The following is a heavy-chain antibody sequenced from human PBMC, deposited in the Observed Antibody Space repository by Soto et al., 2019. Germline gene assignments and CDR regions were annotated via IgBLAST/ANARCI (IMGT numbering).Heavy chain of an antibody. D-gene: IGHD6-19*01. CDR3: ASPRLSGWYHC. V-gene: IGHV1-69*13. CDR2: IIPIFGRA. J-gene: IGHJ4*02. CDR1: GYTFTGYD. Sequence: GASVKVSCKASGYTFTGYDMHWVRQAPGQGLEWMGWIIPIFGRANYAQKFQGRVTITADESTSTAYMELSSLRSEDTAVYYCASPRLSGWYHCWGQGTLVTVSS.